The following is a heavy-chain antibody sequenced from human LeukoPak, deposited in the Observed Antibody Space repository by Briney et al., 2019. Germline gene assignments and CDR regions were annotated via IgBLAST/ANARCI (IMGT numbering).Heavy chain of an antibody. Sequence: PSETLSLTCTVSGGSISSSSYYWGWIRQPPGKGLEWIGSIYYSGSTYYNPSLKSRVTISVDTSKNQFSLKLSSVTAADTAAYYCARSVDTAMVGLFDYWGQGTLVTVSS. CDR3: ARSVDTAMVGLFDY. J-gene: IGHJ4*02. CDR1: GGSISSSSYY. D-gene: IGHD5-18*01. V-gene: IGHV4-39*01. CDR2: IYYSGST.